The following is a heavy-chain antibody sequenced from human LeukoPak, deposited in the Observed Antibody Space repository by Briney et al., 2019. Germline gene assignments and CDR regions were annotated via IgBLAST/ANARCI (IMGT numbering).Heavy chain of an antibody. CDR3: ARVLLWFGEFSLFDP. Sequence: ASVKVSCKASGYTFTGYYMHWVRQAPGQGLEWMGWINPNSGGTNYAQKFQGRVTITSDTSISTAYMELSRLRSDDTAVYYCARVLLWFGEFSLFDPWGQGTLVTVSS. D-gene: IGHD3-10*01. V-gene: IGHV1-2*02. J-gene: IGHJ5*02. CDR2: INPNSGGT. CDR1: GYTFTGYY.